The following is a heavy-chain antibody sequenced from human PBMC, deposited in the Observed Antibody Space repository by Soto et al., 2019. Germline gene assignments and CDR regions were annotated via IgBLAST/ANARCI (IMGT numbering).Heavy chain of an antibody. D-gene: IGHD2-2*01. J-gene: IGHJ5*02. CDR3: ARASRVPAANWVAGWFDP. CDR2: INHSGST. V-gene: IGHV4-34*01. CDR1: GGSFSGYY. Sequence: SETLSLTCAVYGGSFSGYYWSWIRQPPGKGLEWIGEINHSGSTNYNRSLKSRVTISVDTSKNQFSLKLSSVTAADTAVYYCARASRVPAANWVAGWFDPWGQGTLVT.